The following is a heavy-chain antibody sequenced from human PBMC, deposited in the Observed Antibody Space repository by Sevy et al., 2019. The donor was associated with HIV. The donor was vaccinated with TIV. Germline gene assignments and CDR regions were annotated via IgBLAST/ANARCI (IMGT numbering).Heavy chain of an antibody. CDR2: ISGNSAAI. Sequence: GGSLRLSCAVSGIIFTTSGMHWVRQAPGKGLEWISYISGNSAAIYYADSVKGRFTVSRDNDNDALYLQLNSLRYDDTALYYCARGPDCGGDCDIGFYYPLDVWGQGTTVTVSS. CDR3: ARGPDCGGDCDIGFYYPLDV. V-gene: IGHV3-48*02. D-gene: IGHD2-21*02. J-gene: IGHJ6*02. CDR1: GIIFTTSG.